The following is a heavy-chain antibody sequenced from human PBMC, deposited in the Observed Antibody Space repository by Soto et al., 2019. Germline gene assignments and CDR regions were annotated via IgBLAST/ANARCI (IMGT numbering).Heavy chain of an antibody. V-gene: IGHV4-59*01. CDR3: ARTTTLENYFDY. CDR1: GGSISSNY. Sequence: SETLSLTCTVSGGSISSNYWTWIRQPPGKGLEWIGYIYYTGSIIYNPSLKSRVTMSVDMSMKQFSLKLNSVTAADTAVYYCARTTTLENYFDYWGQGTLVTVSS. CDR2: IYYTGSI. D-gene: IGHD2-15*01. J-gene: IGHJ4*02.